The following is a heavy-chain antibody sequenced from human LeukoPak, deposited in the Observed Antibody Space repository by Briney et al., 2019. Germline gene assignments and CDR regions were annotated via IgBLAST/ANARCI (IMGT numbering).Heavy chain of an antibody. CDR2: IYTSGST. CDR3: ARTYSSSLFDY. J-gene: IGHJ4*02. D-gene: IGHD6-6*01. Sequence: PSETLSLTCTVSGGSISSGSYYWSWIRQPAGKGLEWIGRIYTSGSTNHNPSLKSRVTISVDTSKNQFSLKLSSVTAADTAVYYCARTYSSSLFDYWGQGTLVTVSS. V-gene: IGHV4-61*02. CDR1: GGSISSGSYY.